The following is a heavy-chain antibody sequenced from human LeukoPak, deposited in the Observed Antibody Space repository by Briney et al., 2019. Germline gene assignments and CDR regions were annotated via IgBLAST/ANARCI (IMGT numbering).Heavy chain of an antibody. CDR3: ARALHDPNHDAFDI. CDR1: GFSLTNYA. CDR2: IGTAGDT. D-gene: IGHD2-8*01. Sequence: GGSLRLSCAVSGFSLTNYAMGWVRQATGKGLEWVSAIGTAGDTYYPGSVKGRFTISRENAKNSLYLQMNSLRAGDTAVYYCARALHDPNHDAFDIWGQGTMVTVSS. V-gene: IGHV3-13*01. J-gene: IGHJ3*02.